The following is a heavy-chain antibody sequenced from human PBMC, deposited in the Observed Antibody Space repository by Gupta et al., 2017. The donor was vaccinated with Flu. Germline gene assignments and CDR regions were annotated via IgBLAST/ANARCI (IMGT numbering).Heavy chain of an antibody. D-gene: IGHD5-12*01. Sequence: EGQLVESGGGLVKPGGSLRLSWAASGFTFSNAWMSWVRQVPGKGLEWVGRIRSNFDDGTRDYAAPVRGRFTISRDDSANRLYLQMNNLRSEDAAVYYCATDNTGYGSAPYFDKWGQGTLVTVSS. J-gene: IGHJ4*02. CDR1: GFTFSNAW. V-gene: IGHV3-15*01. CDR2: IRSNFDDGTR. CDR3: ATDNTGYGSAPYFDK.